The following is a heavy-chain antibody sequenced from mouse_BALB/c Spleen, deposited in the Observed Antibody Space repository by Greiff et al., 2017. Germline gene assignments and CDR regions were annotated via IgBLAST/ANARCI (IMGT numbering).Heavy chain of an antibody. D-gene: IGHD2-10*01. CDR3: ARSFYGNPSYYFDY. CDR1: GDSITSGY. CDR2: ISYSGST. Sequence: EVNLVESGPSLVKPSQTLSLTCSVTGDSITSGYWNWIRKFPGNKLEYMGYISYSGSTYYNPSLKSRISITRDTSKNQYYLQLNSVTTEDTATYYCARSFYGNPSYYFDYWGQGTTLTVSS. J-gene: IGHJ2*01. V-gene: IGHV3-8*02.